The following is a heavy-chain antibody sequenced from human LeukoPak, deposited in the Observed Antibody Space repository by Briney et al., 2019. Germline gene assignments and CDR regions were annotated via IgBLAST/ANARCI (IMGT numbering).Heavy chain of an antibody. CDR3: ARGRYQYYYDSSGYLYWFDY. V-gene: IGHV4-34*01. J-gene: IGHJ4*02. CDR1: GGSFSGYY. CDR2: INHSGST. D-gene: IGHD3-22*01. Sequence: SEALSLTCAVYGGSFSGYYWSWIRQPPGKGLEWIGEINHSGSTNYNPSLKSRVTISVDTSKNQFSLKLSSVTAADTAVYYCARGRYQYYYDSSGYLYWFDYWGQGTLVTVSS.